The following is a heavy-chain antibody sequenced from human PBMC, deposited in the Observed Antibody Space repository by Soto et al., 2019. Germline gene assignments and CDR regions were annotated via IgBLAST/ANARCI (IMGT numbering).Heavy chain of an antibody. J-gene: IGHJ4*02. CDR3: ARDWVGGWYVSYFDY. CDR2: ISSSSSTI. Sequence: GGSLRLSCASSGFTFISYSMNWVRQAPGKGLEWVSYISSSSSTIYYADSVKGRFTISRDNAKNSLYLQMNSLRDEDTAVYYYARDWVGGWYVSYFDYWGQGTLVTVSS. CDR1: GFTFISYS. V-gene: IGHV3-48*02. D-gene: IGHD6-19*01.